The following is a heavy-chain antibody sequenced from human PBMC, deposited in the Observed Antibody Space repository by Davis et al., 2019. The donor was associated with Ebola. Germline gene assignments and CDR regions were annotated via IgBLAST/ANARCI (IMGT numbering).Heavy chain of an antibody. J-gene: IGHJ4*02. V-gene: IGHV1-2*06. Sequence: ASVKVSCKASGYTFTGYYMHWVRQAPGQGLEWMGRINPNSGGTNYAQKFQGRVTMTRDTSISTAYMELRSLRSDDTAVYYCARDRNWDPFNYWGQGTLVTVSS. CDR1: GYTFTGYY. D-gene: IGHD7-27*01. CDR3: ARDRNWDPFNY. CDR2: INPNSGGT.